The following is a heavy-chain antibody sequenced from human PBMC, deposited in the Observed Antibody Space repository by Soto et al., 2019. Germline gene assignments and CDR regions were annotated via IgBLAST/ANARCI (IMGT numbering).Heavy chain of an antibody. Sequence: SVKVSCKTSGGTFSIYAIYWVRQAPGQGLEWMGAIIPLFGTADYAQKFQGRVTITADESTSTAYMELSSLRSEDTAVYYCARPKGSYSSGYYYFDYWGQGTLVTVSS. CDR2: IIPLFGTA. CDR3: ARPKGSYSSGYYYFDY. V-gene: IGHV1-69*13. CDR1: GGTFSIYA. J-gene: IGHJ4*02. D-gene: IGHD6-19*01.